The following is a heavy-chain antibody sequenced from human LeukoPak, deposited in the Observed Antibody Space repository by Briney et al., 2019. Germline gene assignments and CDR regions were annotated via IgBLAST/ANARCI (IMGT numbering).Heavy chain of an antibody. V-gene: IGHV4-4*07. CDR3: ARVSWFPGTSYYYMDV. Sequence: SETLSLTCSVSGGSISGYYWSWIRQPAGKGLECIGRISSSGSTNYNPSLKSRVTMSVDTSKNQFFLKLSSVTAADTAVYYCARVSWFPGTSYYYMDVWGKGTTVTVSS. CDR2: ISSSGST. D-gene: IGHD1-1*01. CDR1: GGSISGYY. J-gene: IGHJ6*03.